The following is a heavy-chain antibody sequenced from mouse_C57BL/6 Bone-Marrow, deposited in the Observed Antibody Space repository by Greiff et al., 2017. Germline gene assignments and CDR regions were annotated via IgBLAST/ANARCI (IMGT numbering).Heavy chain of an antibody. V-gene: IGHV1-80*01. D-gene: IGHD2-3*01. CDR3: ARVVGWLLFAY. J-gene: IGHJ3*01. Sequence: QVQLKESGAELVKPGASVKISCKASGYAFSSYWMNWVKQRPGKGLEWIGQIYPGDGDTNYNGKFKGKATLTADKSSSAAYMQLSSLTSEDSAVYFCARVVGWLLFAYWGQGTLVTVSA. CDR1: GYAFSSYW. CDR2: IYPGDGDT.